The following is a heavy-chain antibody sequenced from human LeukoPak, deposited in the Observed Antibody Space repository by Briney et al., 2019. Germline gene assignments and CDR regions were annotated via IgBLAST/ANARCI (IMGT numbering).Heavy chain of an antibody. Sequence: PSETLSLTCTVSGGSISSYYWSWIRQPPGKGLEWIGYIYYSGSTNYNPSLKSRVTISIDTSTNQFSLKLNSLTAADTAVYYCAKEGMIRGVIDYWGQGALVTVSS. CDR2: IYYSGST. CDR3: AKEGMIRGVIDY. D-gene: IGHD3-10*01. CDR1: GGSISSYY. J-gene: IGHJ4*02. V-gene: IGHV4-59*12.